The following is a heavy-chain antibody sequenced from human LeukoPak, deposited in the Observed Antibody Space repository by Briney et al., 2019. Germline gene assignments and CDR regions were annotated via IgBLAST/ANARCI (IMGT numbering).Heavy chain of an antibody. CDR2: INHSGST. Sequence: PSETLSLTCAVYGGSFSGYYWSWIRQPPGKGLEWIGEINHSGSTNYNPSLKSRVTISVDTSKSQFSLKLSSVTAADTAVYYCARGRRWLQLHYFDYWGQGTLVTVSS. D-gene: IGHD5-24*01. V-gene: IGHV4-34*01. CDR3: ARGRRWLQLHYFDY. J-gene: IGHJ4*02. CDR1: GGSFSGYY.